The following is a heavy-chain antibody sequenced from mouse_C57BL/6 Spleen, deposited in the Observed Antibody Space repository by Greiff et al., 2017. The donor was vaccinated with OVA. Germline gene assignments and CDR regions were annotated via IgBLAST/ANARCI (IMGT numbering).Heavy chain of an antibody. Sequence: VHVKQSGPELVKPGASVKMSCKASGYTFTDYNMHWVKQSHGKSLEWIGYINPNNGGTSYNQKFKGKATLTVNKSSSTAYMELRSLTSEDSAVYYCARRDYYGSSPFDYWGQGTTLTVSS. CDR1: GYTFTDYN. J-gene: IGHJ2*01. D-gene: IGHD1-1*01. CDR2: INPNNGGT. V-gene: IGHV1-22*01. CDR3: ARRDYYGSSPFDY.